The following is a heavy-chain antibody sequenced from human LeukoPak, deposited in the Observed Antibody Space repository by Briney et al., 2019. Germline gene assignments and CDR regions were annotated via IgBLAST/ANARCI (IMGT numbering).Heavy chain of an antibody. CDR1: GGSISSSSYY. Sequence: SETLSLTCTVSGGSISSSSYYWGWIRQPPGKGLEWIGSIYYSGSTYYNPSLKSRVTISVDTSKNQFSLKLSSVTAADTAVYYCARRLRLGELTLLYYFDYWGQGTLVTVSS. CDR3: ARRLRLGELTLLYYFDY. J-gene: IGHJ4*02. CDR2: IYYSGST. D-gene: IGHD3-16*01. V-gene: IGHV4-39*01.